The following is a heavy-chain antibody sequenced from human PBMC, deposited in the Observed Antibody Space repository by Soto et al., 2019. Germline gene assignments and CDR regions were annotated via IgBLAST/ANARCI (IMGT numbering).Heavy chain of an antibody. CDR3: ARADSSGYYLNYYYGMDV. J-gene: IGHJ6*02. CDR2: IYYSGST. D-gene: IGHD3-22*01. V-gene: IGHV4-61*01. Sequence: PSETLSLTCTVSGGSVSSGSYYWSWIRQPPGKGLEWIGYIYYSGSTNYNPSLKSRVTISVDTSKNQFSLKLSSVTAADTAVYYCARADSSGYYLNYYYGMDVWGQGTTVPSP. CDR1: GGSVSSGSYY.